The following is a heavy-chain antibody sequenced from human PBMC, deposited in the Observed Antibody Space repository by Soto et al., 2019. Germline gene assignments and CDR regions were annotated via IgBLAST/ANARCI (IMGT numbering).Heavy chain of an antibody. D-gene: IGHD1-26*01. V-gene: IGHV1-69*01. CDR1: GGTFSSYA. Sequence: QVQLVQSGAEVKKPGSSVTVSCKASGGTFSSYAISWVRQAPGQGLEWMGGIIPIFGTANYAQKFQGRVTITADESTSTAYMELSSLRCEDTAVDYCARRVGARLHFDYWGQGTLVPVSS. CDR2: IIPIFGTA. J-gene: IGHJ4*02. CDR3: ARRVGARLHFDY.